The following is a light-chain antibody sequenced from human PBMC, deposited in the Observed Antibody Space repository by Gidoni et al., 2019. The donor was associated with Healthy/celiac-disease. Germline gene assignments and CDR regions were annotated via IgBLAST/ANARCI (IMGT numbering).Light chain of an antibody. CDR3: QQYGSSLGT. Sequence: EIVLTQYPGTLSLSPGERATLSCRASQSVSSSYLAWYQQKPGQAPRLLIYGASSRATGIPDRFSGSGSVTDFTLTISRLEPEDFAVYYCQQYGSSLGTFGQGTQVELK. V-gene: IGKV3-20*01. CDR1: QSVSSSY. CDR2: GAS. J-gene: IGKJ1*01.